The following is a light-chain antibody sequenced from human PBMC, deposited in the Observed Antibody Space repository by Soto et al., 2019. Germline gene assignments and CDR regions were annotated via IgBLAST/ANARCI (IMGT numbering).Light chain of an antibody. J-gene: IGKJ5*01. V-gene: IGKV3-20*01. Sequence: EIVLTQSPATLSLSPGERATLSCRASQSVSSSYLAWYQQKPGQAPRLLIYGASSRATGIPDRFSGGGSGTDFTLSISKVEPEDFAVYYCQQYGRPPRATFGQGTRLEIK. CDR1: QSVSSSY. CDR2: GAS. CDR3: QQYGRPPRAT.